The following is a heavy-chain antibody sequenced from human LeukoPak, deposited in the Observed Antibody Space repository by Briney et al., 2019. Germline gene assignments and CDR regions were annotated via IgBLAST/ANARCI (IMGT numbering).Heavy chain of an antibody. D-gene: IGHD3-3*01. Sequence: GSLRLSCAASGFTFSSYAMHWVRQAPGKGLEWVAVISYDGSNKYYADSVKGRFTISRDNSKNTLYLQMNSLRAEDTAVYYCARQISKYYDFWSGQIDYWGQGTLVTVSS. CDR3: ARQISKYYDFWSGQIDY. J-gene: IGHJ4*02. CDR1: GFTFSSYA. V-gene: IGHV3-30-3*01. CDR2: ISYDGSNK.